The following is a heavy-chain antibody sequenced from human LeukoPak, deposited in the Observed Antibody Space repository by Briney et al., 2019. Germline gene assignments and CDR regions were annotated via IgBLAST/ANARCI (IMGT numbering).Heavy chain of an antibody. Sequence: SETLSLTCAVYGGSFSGYYWSWIRQPPGKGLEWIGEIYHSGSTNYNPSLKSRVTMSVDTSKNQFSLKLRSVTAADTAVYYCARGRSGSYFGDYWGQGILVTVSS. J-gene: IGHJ4*02. CDR3: ARGRSGSYFGDY. CDR2: IYHSGST. CDR1: GGSFSGYY. D-gene: IGHD3-10*01. V-gene: IGHV4-34*01.